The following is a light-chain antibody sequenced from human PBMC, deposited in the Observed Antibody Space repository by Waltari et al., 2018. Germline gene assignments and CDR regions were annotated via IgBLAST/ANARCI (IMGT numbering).Light chain of an antibody. J-gene: IGKJ2*01. CDR3: QQYSSDPYT. V-gene: IGKV1-5*03. CDR1: QRISGW. Sequence: DIQMTQSPSTLSASVGDRVTITCRAIQRISGWLAWYQQKPGNAPNLLIYKASTLDSGVPSRFSGSGSETEFTLTITSLQPGDSATYYCQQYSSDPYTFGQGTKLEIK. CDR2: KAS.